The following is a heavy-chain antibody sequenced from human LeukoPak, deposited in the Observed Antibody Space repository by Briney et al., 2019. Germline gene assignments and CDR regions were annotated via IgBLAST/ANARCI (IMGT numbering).Heavy chain of an antibody. V-gene: IGHV4-4*02. CDR3: ARAAPWFDP. CDR1: GDSISSDIW. CDR2: IHHSGGI. Sequence: SGTLSLTCAVSGDSISSDIWWNWVRQPPGKGLEWIGEIHHSGGINYNPSLKSRVTISLDKSKNQFSLELNSVTAADTAVYYCARAAPWFDPWGQGTLVTVSS. J-gene: IGHJ5*02.